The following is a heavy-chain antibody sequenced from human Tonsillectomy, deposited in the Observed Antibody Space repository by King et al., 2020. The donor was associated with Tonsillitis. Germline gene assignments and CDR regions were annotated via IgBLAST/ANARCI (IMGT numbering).Heavy chain of an antibody. CDR1: GFTFSSYA. Sequence: VQLVESGGGLVQPGGSLRLSCAASGFTFSSYAMSWVRQAPGKGLEWVSAISGSGGSTYYADSVKGRFTISRDNSKNTLYLQMNSLRAGDTAVYYCAKDGIQLWWWGRHYFFYGMDVWGQGATVTVS. V-gene: IGHV3-23*04. CDR3: AKDGIQLWWWGRHYFFYGMDV. CDR2: ISGSGGST. J-gene: IGHJ6*02. D-gene: IGHD5-18*01.